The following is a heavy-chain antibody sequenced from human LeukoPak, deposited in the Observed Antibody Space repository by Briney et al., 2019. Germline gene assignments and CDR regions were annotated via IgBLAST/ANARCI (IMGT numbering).Heavy chain of an antibody. J-gene: IGHJ5*02. CDR3: AKTYSSSWPRVWFDP. CDR1: GGSISSYY. Sequence: PSETLSLTCTVSGGSISSYYWSWIRQPPGKGLEWIGYIYYSGSTNYNPSLESRVTISVDTSKNQFSLKLSSVTAADTAVYYCAKTYSSSWPRVWFDPWGQGTLVTVSS. D-gene: IGHD6-13*01. V-gene: IGHV4-59*01. CDR2: IYYSGST.